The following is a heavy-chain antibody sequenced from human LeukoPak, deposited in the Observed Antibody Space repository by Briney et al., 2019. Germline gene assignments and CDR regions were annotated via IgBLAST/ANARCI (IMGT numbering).Heavy chain of an antibody. V-gene: IGHV3-23*01. CDR1: GFTFSNYA. Sequence: TGGSLRLSCAASGFTFSNYAMSWVRQAPGKGLEWVSAISGSGGSTYYADSVKGRFTISRDNSKNTLYLQMNSLRAEDTAVYYCAREAYSSSWYALDYWGQGTLVTVSS. J-gene: IGHJ4*02. CDR2: ISGSGGST. CDR3: AREAYSSSWYALDY. D-gene: IGHD6-13*01.